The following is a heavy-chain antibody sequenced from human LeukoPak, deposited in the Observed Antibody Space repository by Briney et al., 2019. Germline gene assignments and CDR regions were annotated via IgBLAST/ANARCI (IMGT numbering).Heavy chain of an antibody. CDR2: ISSGSSTM. D-gene: IGHD2-15*01. J-gene: IGHJ4*02. CDR1: GFTFSSYS. CDR3: ARVGYCTGGSCPSDY. V-gene: IGHV3-48*04. Sequence: GGSLRLSCAASGFTFSSYSMNWVRQAPGKGLEWVSYISSGSSTMYYVDSVKGRFTISRDNARNSLYLQMSSLRAEDTAVYWCARVGYCTGGSCPSDYWGQGTLVTVSS.